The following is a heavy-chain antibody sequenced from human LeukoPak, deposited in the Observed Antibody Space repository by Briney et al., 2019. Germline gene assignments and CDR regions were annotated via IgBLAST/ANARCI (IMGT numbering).Heavy chain of an antibody. J-gene: IGHJ4*02. D-gene: IGHD6-19*01. CDR1: GGSFSGYY. CDR3: ASFKQWRTYYFDY. Sequence: PSETLSFTCAVYGGSFSGYYWSWIRQPPGKGLEWIGEINHSGSTNYNPSLKSPVTISVDTSKNQFSLKLSSVTAADTAVYYCASFKQWRTYYFDYWGQGTLVTVSS. V-gene: IGHV4-34*01. CDR2: INHSGST.